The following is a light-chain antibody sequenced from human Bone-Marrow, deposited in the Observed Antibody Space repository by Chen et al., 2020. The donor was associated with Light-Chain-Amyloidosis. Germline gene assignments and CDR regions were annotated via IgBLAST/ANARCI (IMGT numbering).Light chain of an antibody. V-gene: IGLV2-14*01. Sequence: QSALTQPASVSGSPVQSITISCPGTSSDGGGANHVSWYQQHPDKAPKLMIYEVTNRPSWVPDRVSGSKSDNTASLTISGLQTEDEADYFCSSYTITNTLVFGSGTRVTVL. CDR3: SSYTITNTLV. J-gene: IGLJ1*01. CDR1: SSDGGGANH. CDR2: EVT.